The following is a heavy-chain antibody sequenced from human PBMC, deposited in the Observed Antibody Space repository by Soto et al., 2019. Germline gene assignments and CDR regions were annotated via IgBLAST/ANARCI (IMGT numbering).Heavy chain of an antibody. Sequence: TLSLTCTVSGDSVSNGNSYWSWIRQPPGKGLEWIGYTYYSGSTNYNPSLKSRVTISVDTSKNQFSLRLSSVTAADTAVYYCARGGAYYYYYGMDVWGQGTTVTVSS. CDR1: GDSVSNGNSY. J-gene: IGHJ6*02. V-gene: IGHV4-61*01. CDR2: TYYSGST. CDR3: ARGGAYYYYYGMDV.